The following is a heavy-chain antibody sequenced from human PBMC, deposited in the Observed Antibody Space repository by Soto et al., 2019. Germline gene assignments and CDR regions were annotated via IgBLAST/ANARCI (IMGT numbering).Heavy chain of an antibody. V-gene: IGHV3-21*01. J-gene: IGHJ4*02. Sequence: GGSLRLSCAASGFTFSSYSMNWVRQAPGKGLEWVSSISSSSSYIYYADSVKGRFTISRDNAKNSLYLQMNSLRAEDTAVYYCATDGGSYHYFDYWGQGTLVTVSS. CDR2: ISSSSSYI. D-gene: IGHD1-26*01. CDR3: ATDGGSYHYFDY. CDR1: GFTFSSYS.